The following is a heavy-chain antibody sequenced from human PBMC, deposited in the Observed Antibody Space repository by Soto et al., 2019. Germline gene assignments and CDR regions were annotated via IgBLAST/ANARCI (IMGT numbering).Heavy chain of an antibody. D-gene: IGHD5-18*01. CDR3: ARVISMDLLLHTATGY. V-gene: IGHV1-2*02. J-gene: IGHJ4*02. Sequence: GASVKVSCKASGYTFTGYYMHWVRQAPGQGLEWMGWINPNSGGTNYAQKFQGRVTMTTDTSTSTAYMELSSLRSDDTAVYYCARVISMDLLLHTATGYWGQGTLVTVSS. CDR2: INPNSGGT. CDR1: GYTFTGYY.